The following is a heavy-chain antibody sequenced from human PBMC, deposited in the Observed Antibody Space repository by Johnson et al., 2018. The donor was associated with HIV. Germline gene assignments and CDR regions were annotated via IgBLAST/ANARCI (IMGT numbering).Heavy chain of an antibody. CDR1: GFTFSSYG. V-gene: IGHV3-30*02. CDR3: TKVWGFYYGQYHDAFDI. D-gene: IGHD3-10*01. CDR2: IRYDGSNK. J-gene: IGHJ3*02. Sequence: MQLVESGGGVVQPGRSLRLSCAASGFTFSSYGIHWVRQAPGKGLEWVSFIRYDGSNKYYADSMKGRFTISRDNSKNTRYLQMNSLRPEDMSVYYCTKVWGFYYGQYHDAFDIWGQGTMVTVSS.